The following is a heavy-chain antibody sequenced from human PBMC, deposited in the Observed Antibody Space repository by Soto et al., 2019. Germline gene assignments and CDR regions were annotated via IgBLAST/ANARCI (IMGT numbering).Heavy chain of an antibody. V-gene: IGHV4-4*07. CDR1: GGSISSYY. J-gene: IGHJ5*02. Sequence: SETLSLTCTVSGGSISSYYWSWIRQPAGEGLEWSGRIYTSGSTNYNPSLKSRITMSVDTSKNQFSLKLSSVTAADTAVYYCARGPQQGIAAAESLDPWGQGTLVTVS. D-gene: IGHD6-13*01. CDR3: ARGPQQGIAAAESLDP. CDR2: IYTSGST.